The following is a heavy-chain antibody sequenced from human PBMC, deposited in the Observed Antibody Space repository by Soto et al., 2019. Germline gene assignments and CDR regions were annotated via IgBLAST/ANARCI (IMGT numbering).Heavy chain of an antibody. Sequence: GGSLRLSCAASGFTFSSYGMHWVRQAPGKGLEWVAVISYDGSNKYYADSVKGRFTISRDNSKNTLYLQMNSLRAEDTAVYYCAKGFIAAAGTPPFDYWGQGTLVTVSS. J-gene: IGHJ4*02. CDR3: AKGFIAAAGTPPFDY. V-gene: IGHV3-30*18. CDR2: ISYDGSNK. CDR1: GFTFSSYG. D-gene: IGHD6-13*01.